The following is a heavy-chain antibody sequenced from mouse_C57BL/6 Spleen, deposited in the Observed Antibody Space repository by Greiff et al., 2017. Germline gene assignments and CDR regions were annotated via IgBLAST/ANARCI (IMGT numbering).Heavy chain of an antibody. J-gene: IGHJ3*01. V-gene: IGHV1-81*01. CDR2: IYPRSGNT. CDR3: ARYYYGSSPFAY. CDR1: GYTFTSYG. Sequence: VQLQQSGAELARPGASVKLSCKASGYTFTSYGISWVKQRTGQGLEWIGEIYPRSGNTYYNEKFKGKATLTADKSSSTAYMELRSLTSEDSAVFFCARYYYGSSPFAYWGQGTLVTVSA. D-gene: IGHD1-1*01.